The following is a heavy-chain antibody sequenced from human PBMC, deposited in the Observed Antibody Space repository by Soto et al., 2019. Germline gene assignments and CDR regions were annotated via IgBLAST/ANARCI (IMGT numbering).Heavy chain of an antibody. CDR2: IYSGGST. CDR1: GFIVSSNY. J-gene: IGHJ6*03. D-gene: IGHD6-13*01. CDR3: ARALRDAWAIAATYGSYYYYYLAV. V-gene: IGHV3-53*01. Sequence: PGGSLRLSCAASGFIVSSNYMSWVRQAPGKGLEWVSVIYSGGSTYYADAVKGRFTISRDNAKNTLYLQMNSLGAEETAVYYCARALRDAWAIAATYGSYYYYYLAVWGKGPTVTVSS.